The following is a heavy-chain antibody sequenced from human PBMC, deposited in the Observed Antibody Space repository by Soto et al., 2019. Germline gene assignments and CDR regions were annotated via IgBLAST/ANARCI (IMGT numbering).Heavy chain of an antibody. CDR3: ARSRGAAAGINWFDP. Sequence: ASVKVSCKASGYRFTSYYMHWVRQAPGQGLEWMGIINPNSGITNYAQNFQGRVTMTRDTSTSTVYMELSSLESEDTAVYYCARSRGAAAGINWFDPWGQGTLVTVSS. J-gene: IGHJ5*02. CDR1: GYRFTSYY. CDR2: INPNSGIT. D-gene: IGHD6-13*01. V-gene: IGHV1-46*03.